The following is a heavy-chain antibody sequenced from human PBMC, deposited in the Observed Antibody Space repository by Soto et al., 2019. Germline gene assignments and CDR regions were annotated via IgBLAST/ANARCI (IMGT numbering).Heavy chain of an antibody. J-gene: IGHJ4*02. CDR3: MRDRTWFSDY. CDR1: GFSLRGYG. V-gene: IGHV3-33*01. Sequence: QEQLVESGGGVVQPGTSLRLSCAASGFSLRGYGMHWVRQAAGKGLEWVAVIWYDGSKQYYAESVKGRFTITRDNSKKMVYLEMNSLRAEDTAMYYCMRDRTWFSDYWGQGTLVTVSS. D-gene: IGHD3-9*01. CDR2: IWYDGSKQ.